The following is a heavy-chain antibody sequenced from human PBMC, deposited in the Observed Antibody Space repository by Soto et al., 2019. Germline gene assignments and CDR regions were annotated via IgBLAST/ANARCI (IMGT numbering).Heavy chain of an antibody. CDR2: ISAYNGNT. V-gene: IGHV1-18*01. Sequence: QVQLVQSGAEVKKPGASVKVSCVASGYSFSSYGISWVRQAPEQGLEWVGWISAYNGNTNYAQRVQGRVTMTTDISTTTAYMELSSLRPDDTAVYYCARGATYNGYDYAAEDNWGQGTLVSVSS. CDR3: ARGATYNGYDYAAEDN. CDR1: GYSFSSYG. J-gene: IGHJ4*02. D-gene: IGHD5-12*01.